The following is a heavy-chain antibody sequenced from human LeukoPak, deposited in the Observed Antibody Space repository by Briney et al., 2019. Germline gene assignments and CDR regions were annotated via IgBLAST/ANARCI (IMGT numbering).Heavy chain of an antibody. CDR2: INHSGST. J-gene: IGHJ4*02. V-gene: IGHV4-34*01. CDR1: GGSFSGYY. CDR3: AYGGSYTPIVY. D-gene: IGHD1-26*01. Sequence: SETLSLTCAVYGGSFSGYYWSWIPQPPGKGLEWIGEINHSGSTNYNPSLKSRVTISVDTSKNQFSLKLSSVTAADTAVYYCAYGGSYTPIVYWGRGTLVTVSS.